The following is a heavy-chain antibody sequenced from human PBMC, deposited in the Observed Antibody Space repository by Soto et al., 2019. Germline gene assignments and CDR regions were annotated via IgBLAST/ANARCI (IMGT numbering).Heavy chain of an antibody. V-gene: IGHV3-23*01. Sequence: PGGSLRLSCAASGFTFSSYAMNWVRQAPGESLEWVSAISGSGRSTYYADSVKGRFTISRDNSRNTLYLQMNSLRAEDTAVYFCAKDPLRGGNYYFFYFDSWGPGTLVTVS. CDR3: AKDPLRGGNYYFFYFDS. CDR2: ISGSGRST. J-gene: IGHJ4*02. D-gene: IGHD2-21*02. CDR1: GFTFSSYA.